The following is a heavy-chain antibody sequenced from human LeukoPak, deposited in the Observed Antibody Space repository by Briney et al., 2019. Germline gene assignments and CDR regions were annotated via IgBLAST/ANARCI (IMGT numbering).Heavy chain of an antibody. CDR2: ISSSSSYI. Sequence: PGGSLRLSCAASGFTYSSYSMNWVRQAPGKGLEWVSSISSSSSYIYYADSVKGRFTISRDNAKNSLYLQMNSLRAEDTAVYYCARSQQLVPNYYGMDVWGQGTTVTVSS. J-gene: IGHJ6*02. V-gene: IGHV3-21*01. CDR1: GFTYSSYS. D-gene: IGHD6-13*01. CDR3: ARSQQLVPNYYGMDV.